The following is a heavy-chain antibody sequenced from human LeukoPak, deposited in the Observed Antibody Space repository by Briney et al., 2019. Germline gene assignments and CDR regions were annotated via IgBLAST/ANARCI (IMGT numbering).Heavy chain of an antibody. V-gene: IGHV3-20*04. CDR3: AKAFVYCSGGSCYRGGFDY. CDR1: GFTFDDYG. CDR2: INWNGGST. D-gene: IGHD2-15*01. J-gene: IGHJ4*02. Sequence: PGGSLRLSCAASGFTFDDYGMSWVRQAPGKGLEWVSGINWNGGSTGYADSVKGRFTISRDNAKNSLYLQMNSLRAEDTAVYYCAKAFVYCSGGSCYRGGFDYWGQGTLVTVSS.